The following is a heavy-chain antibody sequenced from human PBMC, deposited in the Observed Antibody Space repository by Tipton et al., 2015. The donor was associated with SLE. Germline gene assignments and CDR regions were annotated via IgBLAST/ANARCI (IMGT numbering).Heavy chain of an antibody. CDR2: ISHRGST. J-gene: IGHJ6*02. CDR3: ARANTIFGGGMDV. CDR1: GGSFSGYY. D-gene: IGHD3-3*01. Sequence: TLSLTCAVYGGSFSGYYWSWIRQPPRKGLEWIGEISHRGSTNYNPSLKSRVTISADTSKNQFSPRLSSVTTADTALYYCARANTIFGGGMDVWGQGTMVTVSS. V-gene: IGHV4-34*01.